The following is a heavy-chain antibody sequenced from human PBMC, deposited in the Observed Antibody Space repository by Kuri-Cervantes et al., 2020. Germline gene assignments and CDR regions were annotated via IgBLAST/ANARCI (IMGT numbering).Heavy chain of an antibody. V-gene: IGHV4-34*01. J-gene: IGHJ4*02. CDR1: GGSFSGYY. Sequence: SETLSLTCAVYGGSFSGYYWSWIRQPPGKGLEWIGEINHSGSTYYNPSLKSRVTIPVDTSKNQFSLKLSSVTAADTAVYYCARDGPAGRYDYWGQGTLVTVSS. CDR2: INHSGST. CDR3: ARDGPAGRYDY.